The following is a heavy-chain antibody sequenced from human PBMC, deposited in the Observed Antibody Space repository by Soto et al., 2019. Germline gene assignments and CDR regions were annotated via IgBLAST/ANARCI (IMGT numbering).Heavy chain of an antibody. CDR3: ARRLGSGGAFDI. CDR1: GGSFSGYY. CDR2: INHSGST. V-gene: IGHV4-34*01. J-gene: IGHJ3*02. D-gene: IGHD3-16*01. Sequence: SETLSLTCAVYGGSFSGYYWSWIRQPPGKGLEWIGEINHSGSTNYNPSLKSRVTISVDTSKNQFSLKLSSVTAADTAVYYCARRLGSGGAFDIWGQGTMVTVSS.